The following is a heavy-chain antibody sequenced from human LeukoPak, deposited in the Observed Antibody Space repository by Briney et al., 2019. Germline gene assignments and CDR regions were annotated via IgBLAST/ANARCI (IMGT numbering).Heavy chain of an antibody. V-gene: IGHV1-2*02. CDR1: GYTFTGYY. D-gene: IGHD1-26*01. CDR2: INPNNGGT. Sequence: ASVKVSCKASGYTFTGYYMHWVRQAPGQGLEWMGWINPNNGGTNYAQKFQGRVTMTRDTSISTAYMELSRLRSDDTAVYYCARGAGSGSYQVPSDYWGQGTLVTVSS. CDR3: ARGAGSGSYQVPSDY. J-gene: IGHJ4*02.